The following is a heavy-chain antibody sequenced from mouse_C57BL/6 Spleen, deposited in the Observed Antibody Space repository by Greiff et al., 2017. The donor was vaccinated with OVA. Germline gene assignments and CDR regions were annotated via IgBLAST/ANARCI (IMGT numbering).Heavy chain of an antibody. CDR2: IYPGDGDT. D-gene: IGHD3-2*02. V-gene: IGHV1-80*01. CDR3: ARWGAQATWGFAY. CDR1: GYAFSSYW. J-gene: IGHJ3*01. Sequence: QVQLQQSGAELVKPGASVKISCKASGYAFSSYWMNWVKQRPGKGLEWIGQIYPGDGDTNYNGKFKGKATLTADKSSSTAYMQLSSLTSEDSAVYFCARWGAQATWGFAYWGQGTLVTVSA.